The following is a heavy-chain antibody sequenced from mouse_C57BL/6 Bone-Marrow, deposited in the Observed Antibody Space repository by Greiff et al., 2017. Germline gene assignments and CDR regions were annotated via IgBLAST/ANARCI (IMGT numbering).Heavy chain of an antibody. CDR2: IDPRSGNT. CDR3: ALYGNGDD. CDR1: GYSFTRYG. J-gene: IGHJ2*01. Sequence: QVHVKQSGAELARPGASVKLSCKASGYSFTRYGISWVKQRTGQGLECIGEIDPRSGNTDYNEKFKGKATLTADNSSSTAYMELRSRTSEDSAVYVCALYGNGDDWGQGTTLTVSS. V-gene: IGHV1-81*01. D-gene: IGHD2-1*01.